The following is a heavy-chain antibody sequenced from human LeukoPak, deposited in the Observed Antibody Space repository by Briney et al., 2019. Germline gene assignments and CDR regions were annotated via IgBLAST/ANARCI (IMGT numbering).Heavy chain of an antibody. D-gene: IGHD1-14*01. CDR2: MNPNSGNT. J-gene: IGHJ4*02. CDR1: GYTFTSYD. CDR3: ARRSNPPGRIDH. V-gene: IGHV1-8*01. Sequence: GASVKVSCKASGYTFTSYDINWVRQATGQGLEWMGWMNPNSGNTGYAQKFQGRVTMTRNTSISTAYMELSSLRSEDTAVYYCARRSNPPGRIDHWGQGTLVTVSS.